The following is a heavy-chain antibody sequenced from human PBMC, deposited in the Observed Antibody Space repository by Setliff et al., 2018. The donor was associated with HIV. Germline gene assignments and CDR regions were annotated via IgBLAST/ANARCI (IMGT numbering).Heavy chain of an antibody. D-gene: IGHD1-7*01. CDR2: ISSSSRYI. V-gene: IGHV3-21*01. CDR3: ARGGGAGTTVYYYMDV. CDR1: GFAFDTCW. Sequence: PGGSLRLSCVASGFAFDTCWMTWVRQAPGKGLEWVSSISSSSRYIYYAGSVKGRFTIARDNAKNSLYLQMNSLRDEDTAVYYCARGGGAGTTVYYYMDVWGKGTTVTVSS. J-gene: IGHJ6*03.